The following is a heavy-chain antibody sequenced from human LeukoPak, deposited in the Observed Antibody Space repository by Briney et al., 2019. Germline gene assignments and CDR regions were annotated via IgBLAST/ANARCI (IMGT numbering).Heavy chain of an antibody. CDR3: VSLLVSDFWSGTYAFGKPFDY. V-gene: IGHV3-30-3*01. CDR2: ISYDGSNK. D-gene: IGHD3-3*01. J-gene: IGHJ4*02. Sequence: AGGSLRLSCAASGFTFSSYAMHWVRQAPGKGLEWVAVISYDGSNKYYADSVKGRFTISRDNSKNTLYLQMNSLRAEDTAVYYCVSLLVSDFWSGTYAFGKPFDYWGQGTLVTVSS. CDR1: GFTFSSYA.